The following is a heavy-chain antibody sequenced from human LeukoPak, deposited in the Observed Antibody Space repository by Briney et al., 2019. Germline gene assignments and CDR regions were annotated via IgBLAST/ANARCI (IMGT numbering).Heavy chain of an antibody. J-gene: IGHJ4*02. CDR3: ARAQPGDSSGHPFDY. Sequence: PSETLSLTCAVSGGSISSGGYSWSWIRQPPGKGLEWIGYIYHSGSTYYNPSLKSRVTISVDRSKNQFSLKLSSVTAADTAVYYCARAQPGDSSGHPFDYWGQGTLVTVSS. D-gene: IGHD3-22*01. CDR1: GGSISSGGYS. V-gene: IGHV4-30-2*01. CDR2: IYHSGST.